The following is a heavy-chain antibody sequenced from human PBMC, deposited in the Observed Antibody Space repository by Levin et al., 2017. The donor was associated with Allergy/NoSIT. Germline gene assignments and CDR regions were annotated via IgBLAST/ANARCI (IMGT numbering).Heavy chain of an antibody. Sequence: KAGGSLRLSCAVSGYSISSGYYWGWIRQPPGKGLEWIGSIYHSGSTYYNPSLKSRVTISVDTSKNQFSLKLSSVTAADTAVYYCARESGSYYTYYYYGMDVWGQGTTVTVSS. D-gene: IGHD1-26*01. CDR2: IYHSGST. V-gene: IGHV4-38-2*01. CDR3: ARESGSYYTYYYYGMDV. CDR1: GYSISSGYY. J-gene: IGHJ6*02.